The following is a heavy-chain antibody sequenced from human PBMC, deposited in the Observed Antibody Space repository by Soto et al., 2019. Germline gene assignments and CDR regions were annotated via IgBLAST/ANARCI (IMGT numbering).Heavy chain of an antibody. CDR3: ARAYGDYGTVYYYYYYMDV. J-gene: IGHJ6*03. CDR2: IDPSGGIT. Sequence: ASVKVSCKASGYSFTNFRIHWVRQAPGQGLEWMGMIDPSGGITRDAQRLQGRITMTRDTSTSTVYMELSSLRSEDTAVYYCARAYGDYGTVYYYYYYMDVWGKGTTVTVSS. V-gene: IGHV1-46*03. CDR1: GYSFTNFR. D-gene: IGHD4-17*01.